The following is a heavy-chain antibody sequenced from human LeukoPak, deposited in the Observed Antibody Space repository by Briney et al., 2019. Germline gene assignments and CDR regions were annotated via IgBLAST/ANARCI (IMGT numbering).Heavy chain of an antibody. J-gene: IGHJ4*02. Sequence: GASVKVSCKASGYTFTSYGVSWVRQAPGQGLEWMGWISAYNGNTNYAQKLQGRVTMTTDTSTSTAYMELRSLRSDDTAVYYCAIRIAAAGSRDYWGQGTLVTVSS. V-gene: IGHV1-18*01. CDR1: GYTFTSYG. CDR2: ISAYNGNT. CDR3: AIRIAAAGSRDY. D-gene: IGHD6-13*01.